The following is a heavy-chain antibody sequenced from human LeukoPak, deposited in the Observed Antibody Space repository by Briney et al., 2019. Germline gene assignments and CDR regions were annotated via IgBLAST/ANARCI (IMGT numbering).Heavy chain of an antibody. CDR3: ATNVVGLAVAGTFYFDY. Sequence: ASVKVSCKASGYTFTGYYMHWVRQAPGQGLEWMGWINANSGGTNYAQKFQGRVTMTRDTSISTAYMELSRLRSDDTAVYYCATNVVGLAVAGTFYFDYWGQGTLVTVSS. J-gene: IGHJ4*02. D-gene: IGHD6-19*01. CDR2: INANSGGT. V-gene: IGHV1-2*02. CDR1: GYTFTGYY.